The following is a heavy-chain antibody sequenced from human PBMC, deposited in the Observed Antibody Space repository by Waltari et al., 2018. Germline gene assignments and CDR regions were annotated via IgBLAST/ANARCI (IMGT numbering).Heavy chain of an antibody. J-gene: IGHJ4*02. D-gene: IGHD6-6*01. CDR3: ARGTYSSSPDKFDY. V-gene: IGHV3-21*01. Sequence: EVQLVESGGGLVKPGGSLRLSCAASGFTFSSFGMSWVRQAPGKGLEGVASISSSSSSADSVKGRFTISRDDAKNSLYLQMNSLRAEDTAVYYCARGTYSSSPDKFDYWGQGTLVTVSS. CDR2: ISSSSS. CDR1: GFTFSSFG.